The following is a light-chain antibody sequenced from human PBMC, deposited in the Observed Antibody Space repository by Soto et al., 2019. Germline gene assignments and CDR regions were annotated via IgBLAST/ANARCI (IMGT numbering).Light chain of an antibody. J-gene: IGKJ4*01. CDR3: LQDYSCPLT. CDR1: QVIGDT. V-gene: IGKV3-15*01. Sequence: MTQSPSTLSVSPGEGVTLSCRASQVIGDTSSCYQHKPAHPPTLLITYTSTSATGVPARCIGSRSWPEFSLTTISLQPEDVATFYCLQDYSCPLTSGEGTKVDIK. CDR2: YTS.